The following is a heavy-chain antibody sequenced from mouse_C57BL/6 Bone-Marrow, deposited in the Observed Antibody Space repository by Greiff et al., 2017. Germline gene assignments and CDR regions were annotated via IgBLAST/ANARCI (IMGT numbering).Heavy chain of an antibody. CDR1: GFSITSDCY. CDR3: ARGYYGYYYAMDY. Sequence: DVHLQESGPSLARPSQTLSLTCTVTGFSITSDCYWIWIRQFPGNKLEYFGYTFYSGITYYNPSLESRTYITRDTSKNQFSLKLSSVTTDDTAPYYCARGYYGYYYAMDYWGQGTSVTVSA. CDR2: TFYSGIT. D-gene: IGHD2-2*01. J-gene: IGHJ4*01. V-gene: IGHV3-3*01.